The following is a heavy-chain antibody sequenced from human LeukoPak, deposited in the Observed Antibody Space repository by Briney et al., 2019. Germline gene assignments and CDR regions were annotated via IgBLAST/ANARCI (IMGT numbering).Heavy chain of an antibody. CDR1: EFIVSINY. Sequence: GGSLRLSCAASEFIVSINYMTWVRQAPGKGLEWVSYISSSSSTIYYADSVKGRFTISRDNAKNSLYLQMNSLRAEDTAVYYCARGGYCTNGVCYYPNKFDYWGQGTLVTVSS. V-gene: IGHV3-48*01. CDR3: ARGGYCTNGVCYYPNKFDY. J-gene: IGHJ4*02. D-gene: IGHD2-8*01. CDR2: ISSSSSTI.